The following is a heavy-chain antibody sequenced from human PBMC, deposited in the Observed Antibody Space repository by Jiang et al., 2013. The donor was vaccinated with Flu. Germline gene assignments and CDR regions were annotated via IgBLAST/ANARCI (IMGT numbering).Heavy chain of an antibody. CDR1: GFTFSSYG. CDR2: ISYDGTNK. J-gene: IGHJ4*02. Sequence: VQLLESGGGVVQPGRSLRLSCAASGFTFSSYGMHWVRQAPGKGLEWVAVISYDGTNKYYADSVKGRFTISRDTSKNTLYLQMNSLRAEDTALYYCAKGSSFIAAGPHFDYWGQGTLVTVSS. V-gene: IGHV3-30*18. D-gene: IGHD6-6*01. CDR3: AKGSSFIAAGPHFDY.